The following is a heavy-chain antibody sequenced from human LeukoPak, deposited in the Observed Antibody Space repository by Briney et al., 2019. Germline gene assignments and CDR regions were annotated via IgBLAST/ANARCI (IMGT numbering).Heavy chain of an antibody. CDR2: INPNSGGT. CDR3: ARKYDTLTGQSNWFDP. D-gene: IGHD3-9*01. Sequence: AAVKVSFKDSGYTFTVYYLHWVRQAPGQGRERMGWINPNSGGTKYPQKFQGRGTMTRDTSISTAYLEVRRVRDDDTAVYYCARKYDTLTGQSNWFDPWGQGTLVTVSS. V-gene: IGHV1-2*02. CDR1: GYTFTVYY. J-gene: IGHJ5*02.